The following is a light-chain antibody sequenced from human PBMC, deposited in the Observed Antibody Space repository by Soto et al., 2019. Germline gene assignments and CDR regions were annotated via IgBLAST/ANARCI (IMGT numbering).Light chain of an antibody. CDR2: DVS. CDR3: SSYTSSSTLEGV. V-gene: IGLV2-14*01. CDR1: SSDVGGYNY. Sequence: QSALTQPASVSGSPGQSITISCTGTSSDVGGYNYVSWYHQHPGKAPKLMIYDVSNRPSGVSNRFSGSKSGNTASLTISGLQAEDEADYYCSSYTSSSTLEGVFGTGTKLTVL. J-gene: IGLJ1*01.